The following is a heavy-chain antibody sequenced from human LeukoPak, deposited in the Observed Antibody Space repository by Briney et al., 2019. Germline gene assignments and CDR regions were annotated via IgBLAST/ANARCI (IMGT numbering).Heavy chain of an antibody. CDR1: GGSFSGYY. V-gene: IGHV4-59*10. CDR2: IYTSGST. CDR3: ARYPGTGLRRGSYYYYYYYMDV. D-gene: IGHD4-17*01. J-gene: IGHJ6*03. Sequence: PSETLSLTCTGSGGSFSGYYWSWIRQPAGKGLEWIGRIYTSGSTNYNPSLNSRVTMSIDTSKNQFSLKVTSVTAADTAVYYCARYPGTGLRRGSYYYYYYYMDVWGKGTTVTVSS.